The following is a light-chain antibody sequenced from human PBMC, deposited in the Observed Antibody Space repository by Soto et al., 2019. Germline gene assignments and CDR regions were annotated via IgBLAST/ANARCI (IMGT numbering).Light chain of an antibody. Sequence: VMTQSPATLSVSPEERVTLSCRFSQSVGDNLAWFQQKPGQGPRLLIYGASTRATGIPVRFSGSGSETVFTLTISSLRSEDSAVYLCQQYNNWPITFGQGIRLEI. V-gene: IGKV3-15*01. CDR1: QSVGDN. J-gene: IGKJ5*01. CDR3: QQYNNWPIT. CDR2: GAS.